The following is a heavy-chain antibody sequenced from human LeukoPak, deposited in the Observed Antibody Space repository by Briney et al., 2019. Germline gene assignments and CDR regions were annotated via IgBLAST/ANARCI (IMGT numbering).Heavy chain of an antibody. CDR3: ASSVEVAGGRCFDY. V-gene: IGHV5-51*01. Sequence: GESLKISCKGSGYRFSSYWIGWVRQMPGKGLEWMGIIYPRDSDTRYSPSFQGQVTISVDKSISTAYLQWSSLEASDTATYYCASSVEVAGGRCFDYWGQGTLVTVSS. D-gene: IGHD6-19*01. CDR1: GYRFSSYW. J-gene: IGHJ4*02. CDR2: IYPRDSDT.